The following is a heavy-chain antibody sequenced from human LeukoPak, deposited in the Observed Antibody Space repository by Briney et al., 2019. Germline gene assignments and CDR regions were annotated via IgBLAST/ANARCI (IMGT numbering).Heavy chain of an antibody. D-gene: IGHD4-17*01. CDR1: GFTFSNYG. CDR3: ARDEYGAFDI. Sequence: GRSLRLSCAASGFTFSNYGLHWVRQAPGKGLEGVAVISYDGSDEYYADYVKGRFTISRDNAKNSLYLQMNSLRAEDTAVYYCARDEYGAFDIWGQGTMVTVSS. CDR2: ISYDGSDE. V-gene: IGHV3-30*03. J-gene: IGHJ3*02.